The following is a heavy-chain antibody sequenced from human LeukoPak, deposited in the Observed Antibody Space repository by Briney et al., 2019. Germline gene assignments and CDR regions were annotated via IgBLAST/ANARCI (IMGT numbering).Heavy chain of an antibody. Sequence: GGSLRLSCAASGFTFSNYAMSWVRQAPGKGLEWVAVISYDGSNKYYADSVKGRFTISRDNSKNTLYLQMNSLRAEDTAVYYCARASDLCFDYWGQGTLVTVSS. V-gene: IGHV3-30-3*01. J-gene: IGHJ4*02. CDR3: ARASDLCFDY. CDR1: GFTFSNYA. D-gene: IGHD3-16*01. CDR2: ISYDGSNK.